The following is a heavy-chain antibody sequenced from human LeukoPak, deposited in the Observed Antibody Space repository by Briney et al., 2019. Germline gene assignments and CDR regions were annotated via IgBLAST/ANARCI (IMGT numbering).Heavy chain of an antibody. V-gene: IGHV3-23*01. D-gene: IGHD1-26*01. CDR3: AKCITALLSPADAFDI. J-gene: IGHJ3*02. Sequence: PGGSLRLSCAASGFTFSSYAMGWVRQAPGKGLEWISAISGSGGSTYYADSVKGRFTIPRDNSKNTLHLQMNSLRAEDTAVYYCAKCITALLSPADAFDIWGQGTMVTVSS. CDR2: ISGSGGST. CDR1: GFTFSSYA.